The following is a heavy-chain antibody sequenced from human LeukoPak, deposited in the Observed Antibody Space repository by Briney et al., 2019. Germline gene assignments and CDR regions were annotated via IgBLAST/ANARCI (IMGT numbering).Heavy chain of an antibody. D-gene: IGHD4-17*01. CDR3: ARPTTNYFDY. Sequence: SETLSLTCTVSGGSISSYYWSWIRQPPGKGLEWIGEINHSGSTNYNPSLKSRVTISVDTSKNQFSLKLSSVTAADTAVYYCARPTTNYFDYWGQGTLVTVSS. J-gene: IGHJ4*02. CDR2: INHSGST. CDR1: GGSISSYY. V-gene: IGHV4-34*01.